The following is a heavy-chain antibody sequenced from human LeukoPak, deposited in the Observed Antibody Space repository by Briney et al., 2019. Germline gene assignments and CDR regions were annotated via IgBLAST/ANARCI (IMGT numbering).Heavy chain of an antibody. CDR2: ISYDGSNK. V-gene: IGHV3-30*03. J-gene: IGHJ4*02. D-gene: IGHD1-14*01. CDR3: TRATGITRCPDY. CDR1: GFTFSSYG. Sequence: GGSLRLSCAASGFTFSSYGMHWVRQAPGKGLEWVAVISYDGSNKYYADSVKGRFTISRDNSKNTLYLQMNSLRAEDTAVFYCTRATGITRCPDYWGQGTLVTVSS.